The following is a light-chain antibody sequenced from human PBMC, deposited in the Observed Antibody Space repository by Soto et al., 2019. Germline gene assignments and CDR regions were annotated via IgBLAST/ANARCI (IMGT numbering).Light chain of an antibody. CDR1: QSITSY. J-gene: IGKJ2*01. CDR2: AAS. V-gene: IGKV1-39*01. CDR3: QQSYSTPYT. Sequence: IQMTQSPSSLSASVGDRVTITCRASQSITSYLNWYKQKPGKAPKLLIYAASSLQSGVPSMFSGSGSVTGFTFTLTISSLQPEDFATYYCQQSYSTPYTFGPGTKLDIK.